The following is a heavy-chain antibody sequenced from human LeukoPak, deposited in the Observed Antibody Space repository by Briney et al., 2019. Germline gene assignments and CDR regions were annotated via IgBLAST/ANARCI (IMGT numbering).Heavy chain of an antibody. D-gene: IGHD2-2*01. V-gene: IGHV4-39*01. CDR1: GGSISSSSYY. CDR2: IYYSGST. Sequence: PSETLSLTCTVSGGSISSSSYYWGWIRQPPGKGLEWIGSIYYSGSTYYNPSLKSRVTISVDTSKNQFSLKLSSVTAADTAVYYCARSLDIVVVPAALIFDYWGQGTLVTVSS. CDR3: ARSLDIVVVPAALIFDY. J-gene: IGHJ4*02.